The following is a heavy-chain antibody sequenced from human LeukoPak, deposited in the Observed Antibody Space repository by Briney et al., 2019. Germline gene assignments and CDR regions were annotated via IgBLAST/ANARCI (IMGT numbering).Heavy chain of an antibody. CDR3: TRARLYGVDAFDI. Sequence: PGGSLRLSCAASGFTFLDSAMHWVRQAPGKGLEWVSGMSWISGRIGYAGSVKGRFTISRDNAKNSLYLQMNSLRSEDTALYYCTRARLYGVDAFDIWGQGTMVTVSS. V-gene: IGHV3-9*01. J-gene: IGHJ3*02. CDR1: GFTFLDSA. CDR2: MSWISGRI. D-gene: IGHD4-17*01.